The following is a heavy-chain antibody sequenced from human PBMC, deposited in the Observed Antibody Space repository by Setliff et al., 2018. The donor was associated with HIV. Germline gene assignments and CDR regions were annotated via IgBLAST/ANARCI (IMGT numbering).Heavy chain of an antibody. CDR2: IYTSGST. D-gene: IGHD3-22*01. CDR3: ARGLSFYDPGGFDY. Sequence: SETLSLTCSVSGGSISSYYWSWIRQPPGKGLEWIGYIYTSGSTNYNPALKSRVTISVDTSKNQFSLKLSSVTAADTAVYYCARGLSFYDPGGFDYWGQGTLVTVSS. V-gene: IGHV4-4*09. J-gene: IGHJ4*02. CDR1: GGSISSYY.